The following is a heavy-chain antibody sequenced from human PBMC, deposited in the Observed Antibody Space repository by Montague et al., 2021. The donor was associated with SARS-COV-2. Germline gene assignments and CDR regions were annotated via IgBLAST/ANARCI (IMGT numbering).Heavy chain of an antibody. CDR3: ARVPPGLLWFGEIDY. CDR1: GFTFSSYA. Sequence: SLRLSCPASGFTFSSYAMHWVRQAPGKGLEWVAVISHDGSNKYYADSVKGRFTISRDNSKNTLYLQMNSLRAEDTAVYYCARVPPGLLWFGEIDYWGQGTLVTVSS. CDR2: ISHDGSNK. J-gene: IGHJ4*02. V-gene: IGHV3-30-3*01. D-gene: IGHD3-10*01.